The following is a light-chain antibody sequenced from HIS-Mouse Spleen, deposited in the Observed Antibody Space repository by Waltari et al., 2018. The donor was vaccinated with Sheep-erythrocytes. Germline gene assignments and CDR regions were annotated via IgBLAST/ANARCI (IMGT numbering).Light chain of an antibody. CDR3: QQYGSSPLT. CDR2: GAS. CDR1: QSVSSSY. Sequence: EIVLTQSPGTLSLSPGESATLPCRASQSVSSSYLAWYQQEPGPAPRLLIYGASSRATGIPDRFSGSGSGTDFTLTISRLEPEDFAVYYCQQYGSSPLTFGGGTKVEIK. V-gene: IGKV3-20*01. J-gene: IGKJ4*01.